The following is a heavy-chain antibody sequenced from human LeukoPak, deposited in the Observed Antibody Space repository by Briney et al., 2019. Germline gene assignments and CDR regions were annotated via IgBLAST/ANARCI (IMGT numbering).Heavy chain of an antibody. D-gene: IGHD4-23*01. CDR3: ARTKVEDRVYYFDY. V-gene: IGHV4-59*06. CDR1: GEYIRKYY. Sequence: PSETLSLTCTVSGEYIRKYYWSWIRQHPGKGLEWIGYIYYSGSTNYNPSLKSRLAISVDTSKNQFSLRLSSVTAADTAVYYCARTKVEDRVYYFDYWGQGTLVTVSS. CDR2: IYYSGST. J-gene: IGHJ4*02.